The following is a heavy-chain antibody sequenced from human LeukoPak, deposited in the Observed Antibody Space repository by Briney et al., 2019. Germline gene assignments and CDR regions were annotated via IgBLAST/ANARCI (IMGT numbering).Heavy chain of an antibody. CDR3: AKTWFGDLEIRFDP. CDR2: IGADGVTT. CDR1: GFTFTSFP. J-gene: IGHJ5*02. V-gene: IGHV3-23*01. D-gene: IGHD3-10*01. Sequence: GGSLRLSCAASGFTFTSFPMSWVRRAPGKGLEYLSLIGADGVTTYYADSVKGRFTISRDNSSNTLYLQMNSLRAGDTAVYYCAKTWFGDLEIRFDPWGQGTLVTVSS.